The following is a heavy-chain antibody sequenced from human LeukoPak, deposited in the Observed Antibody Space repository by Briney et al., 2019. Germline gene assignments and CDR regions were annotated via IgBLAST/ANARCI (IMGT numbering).Heavy chain of an antibody. CDR1: GFTFDDYA. CDR3: AKAPSYSSGWYPNWFDP. V-gene: IGHV3-9*01. CDR2: ISWNSGSI. Sequence: GGSLRLSCAASGFTFDDYAMHWVRQAPGKGLEWVSGISWNSGSIGYADSVRGRFTISRDNAKNSLYLQMNSLRAEDTALYYCAKAPSYSSGWYPNWFDPWGQGTLVTVSS. J-gene: IGHJ5*02. D-gene: IGHD6-19*01.